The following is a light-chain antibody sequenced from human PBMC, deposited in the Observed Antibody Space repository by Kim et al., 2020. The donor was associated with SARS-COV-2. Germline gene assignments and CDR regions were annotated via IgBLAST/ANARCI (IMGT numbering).Light chain of an antibody. CDR2: YDS. J-gene: IGLJ2*01. V-gene: IGLV3-21*04. CDR3: QVWDSSSDHVV. Sequence: APGKTARITCGGNNIGSKSVHWYQQKPGQAPVLVIYYDSDRPSGIPERFSGSNSGNTATLTISRFEAGDEADYYCQVWDSSSDHVVFGGGTQLTVL. CDR1: NIGSKS.